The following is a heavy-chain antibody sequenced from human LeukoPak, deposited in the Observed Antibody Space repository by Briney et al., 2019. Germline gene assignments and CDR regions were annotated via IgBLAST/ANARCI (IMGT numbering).Heavy chain of an antibody. CDR3: ARFGLARYYDFWSGHNWFDP. CDR2: IYHSGST. J-gene: IGHJ5*02. V-gene: IGHV4-30-2*01. Sequence: PSQTLSLTCAVSGGSISSGGYSWSWIRQPPGKGLEWIGYIYHSGSTYYNPPLKSRVTISVDRSKNQFSLKLSSVTAADTAVYYCARFGLARYYDFWSGHNWFDPWGQGTLVTVSS. CDR1: GGSISSGGYS. D-gene: IGHD3-3*01.